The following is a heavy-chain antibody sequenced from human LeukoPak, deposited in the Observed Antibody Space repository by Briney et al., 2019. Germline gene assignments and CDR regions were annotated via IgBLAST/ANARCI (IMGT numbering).Heavy chain of an antibody. D-gene: IGHD4-17*01. V-gene: IGHV4-59*06. Sequence: KTSETLSLTCTVSGGSISSYYWSWIRQHPGKGLEWIGYIYYSGSTYYNPSLKSRVTISVDTSKNQFSLKLSSVTAADTAVYYCARHDYGGKDDYFDYWGQGTLVTVSS. J-gene: IGHJ4*02. CDR3: ARHDYGGKDDYFDY. CDR1: GGSISSYY. CDR2: IYYSGST.